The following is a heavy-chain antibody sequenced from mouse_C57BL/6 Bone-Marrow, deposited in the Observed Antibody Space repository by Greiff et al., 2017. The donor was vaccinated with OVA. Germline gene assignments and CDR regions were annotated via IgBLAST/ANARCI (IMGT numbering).Heavy chain of an antibody. J-gene: IGHJ2*01. V-gene: IGHV1-78*01. D-gene: IGHD2-4*01. CDR3: ARAVIDDYGFDY. CDR2: IYPRDGSI. Sequence: VQLQQSAAELVKPGASVKISCKVSGYTFTDHTIHWMKQRPEQGLEWIGYIYPRDGSITSNEKFKGKATLTADKSSSTAYMQLNSLTSEYSAVYVCARAVIDDYGFDYWGQGTTRTVSS. CDR1: GYTFTDHT.